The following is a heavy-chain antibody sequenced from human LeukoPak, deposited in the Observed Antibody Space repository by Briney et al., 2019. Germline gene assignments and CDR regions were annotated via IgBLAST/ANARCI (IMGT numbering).Heavy chain of an antibody. Sequence: ASVKVSCKASGYTFSSYHIHWVRQAPGQGLEWMGGIIPIFGAAIYAQKFQGRVTITADESTSTAYMELSSLRFGDTAVYYCARARQERLLLSDFDYWGQGTLVTVSS. CDR2: IIPIFGAA. CDR1: GYTFSSYH. D-gene: IGHD1-26*01. V-gene: IGHV1-69*13. J-gene: IGHJ4*02. CDR3: ARARQERLLLSDFDY.